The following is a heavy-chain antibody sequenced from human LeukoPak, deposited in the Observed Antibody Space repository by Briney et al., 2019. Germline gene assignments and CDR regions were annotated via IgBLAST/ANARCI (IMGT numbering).Heavy chain of an antibody. J-gene: IGHJ3*02. V-gene: IGHV3-7*01. CDR2: IKQDGSEK. CDR1: GFTFSSYW. CDR3: ARGGAITMVRGVLLTDAFDI. D-gene: IGHD3-10*01. Sequence: GGSLRLSCAASGFTFSSYWMSWVGQAPGKGLEGVANIKQDGSEKYYVDSVKGRFTISRDNAKNSPYLQMNSLRAEDTAVYYCARGGAITMVRGVLLTDAFDIWGQGTMVTVSS.